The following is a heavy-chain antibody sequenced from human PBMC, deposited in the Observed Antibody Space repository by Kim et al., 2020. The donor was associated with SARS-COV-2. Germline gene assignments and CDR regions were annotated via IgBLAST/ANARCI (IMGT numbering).Heavy chain of an antibody. Sequence: GGSLRLSCAASGFTFSSYGMHWVRQAPGKGLEWVAVISYDGSNKYYADSVKGRFTISRDNSKNTLYLQMNSLRAEDTAVYYCAKERVTIFGVVRSAFDIWGQGTMVTVSS. CDR2: ISYDGSNK. J-gene: IGHJ3*02. CDR1: GFTFSSYG. D-gene: IGHD3-3*01. CDR3: AKERVTIFGVVRSAFDI. V-gene: IGHV3-30*18.